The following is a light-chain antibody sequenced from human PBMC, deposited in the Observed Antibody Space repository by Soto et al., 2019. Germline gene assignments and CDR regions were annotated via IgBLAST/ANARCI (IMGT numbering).Light chain of an antibody. Sequence: QSALTQPASVSGSPGQSITISCTGTSGDIGSYNRVSWYQQHPGKAPKLIIYEVTDRPSGVSNRFSGSKSGNTASLTISGLQAEDEAEYYFISYTNINTRACVFGTGTKVTVL. J-gene: IGLJ1*01. V-gene: IGLV2-14*01. CDR2: EVT. CDR1: SGDIGSYNR. CDR3: ISYTNINTRACV.